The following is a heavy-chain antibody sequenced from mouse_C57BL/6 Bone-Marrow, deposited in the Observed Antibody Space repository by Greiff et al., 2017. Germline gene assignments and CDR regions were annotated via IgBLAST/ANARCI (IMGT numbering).Heavy chain of an antibody. CDR3: ARGGDDYGYFDV. D-gene: IGHD2-4*01. CDR1: GYTFTSYW. V-gene: IGHV1-64*01. CDR2: IHPNSGST. Sequence: QVQLQQPGAELVKPGASVKLSCKASGYTFTSYWMHWVKQRPGQGLEWIGMIHPNSGSTNYNEKFKSKATLTVDKSSSTAYMQLSSLTSEDSAVYFCARGGDDYGYFDVWGTGTTVTVSS. J-gene: IGHJ1*03.